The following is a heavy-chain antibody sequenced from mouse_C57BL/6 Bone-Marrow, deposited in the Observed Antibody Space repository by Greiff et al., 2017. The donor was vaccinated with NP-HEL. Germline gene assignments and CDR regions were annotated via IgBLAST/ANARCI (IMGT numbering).Heavy chain of an antibody. D-gene: IGHD1-1*01. J-gene: IGHJ4*01. CDR2: IWSDGST. CDR3: ARASITTVVDYAMYY. Sequence: QVQLKESGPGLVAPSQSLSITCTVSGFSLTSYGVHWVRQPPGKGLEWLVVIWSDGSTTYNSALKSRLSISKDNSKSHVFLKMNSLQTDNTAMYYCARASITTVVDYAMYYWGQGTSITVSS. V-gene: IGHV2-6*03. CDR1: GFSLTSYG.